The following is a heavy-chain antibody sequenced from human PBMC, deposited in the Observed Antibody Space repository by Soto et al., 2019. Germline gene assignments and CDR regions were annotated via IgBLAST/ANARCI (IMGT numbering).Heavy chain of an antibody. Sequence: EVQLVESGGGLVKPGGSLRLSCAASGFTFSSYSMNWVRQAPGKGLEWVSSISSSSSYIYYADSVKGRFTISRDNAKNSLYMQMNSLRAEDAAAYYCARVRADDYDSSGALCWGQGTLVTVSS. J-gene: IGHJ4*02. CDR2: ISSSSSYI. CDR1: GFTFSSYS. CDR3: ARVRADDYDSSGALC. D-gene: IGHD3-22*01. V-gene: IGHV3-21*01.